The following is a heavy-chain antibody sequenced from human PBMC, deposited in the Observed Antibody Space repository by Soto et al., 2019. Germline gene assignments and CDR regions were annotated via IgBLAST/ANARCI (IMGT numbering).Heavy chain of an antibody. J-gene: IGHJ4*02. D-gene: IGHD7-27*01. CDR3: AREEQTGANYYLDY. CDR2: ISPHSGGP. CDR1: GYTFTGYY. Sequence: ASVRVSCKASGYTFTGYYIHWVRQAPGQGLEWMGSISPHSGGPNYAQRFQGRVTMTRDTSMTTVYMEMSGLTSDDTAVYYCAREEQTGANYYLDYWGQGTLVTVS. V-gene: IGHV1-2*02.